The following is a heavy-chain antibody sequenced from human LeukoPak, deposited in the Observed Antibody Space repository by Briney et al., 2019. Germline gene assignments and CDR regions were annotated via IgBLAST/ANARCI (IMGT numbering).Heavy chain of an antibody. J-gene: IGHJ4*02. CDR2: IYSGGST. CDR1: GFPVSSNY. Sequence: GGSLRLSCAASGFPVSSNYMSWVRQAPGKGLEWGSVIYSGGSTYYADSVKGRFTISRDNSKNTLYLQMNSLRAEDTAVYYCARDRPFDYWGQGTLVTVSS. CDR3: ARDRPFDY. V-gene: IGHV3-66*01.